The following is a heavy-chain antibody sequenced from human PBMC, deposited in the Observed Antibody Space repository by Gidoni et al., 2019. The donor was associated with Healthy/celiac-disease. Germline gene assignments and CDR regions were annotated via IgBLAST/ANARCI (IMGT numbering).Heavy chain of an antibody. CDR3: AKSSLGYYDFWSGWGYFDY. V-gene: IGHV3-30*18. D-gene: IGHD3-3*01. CDR1: GFTFSSYG. Sequence: QVQLVESGGGVVQPGRSLRLSCAASGFTFSSYGMNWVRQAPGKGMEWGEVISYDGSNKYYADSVKGRFTISRDNSKNTLYLQMNSLRAEDTAVYYCAKSSLGYYDFWSGWGYFDYWGQGTLVTVSS. CDR2: ISYDGSNK. J-gene: IGHJ4*02.